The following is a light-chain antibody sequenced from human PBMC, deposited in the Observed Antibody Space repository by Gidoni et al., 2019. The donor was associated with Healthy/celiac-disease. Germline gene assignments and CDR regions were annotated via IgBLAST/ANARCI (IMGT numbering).Light chain of an antibody. CDR2: EGS. CDR3: CSYAGSSTPWV. J-gene: IGLJ3*02. Sequence: QSALTQPASVSGSPGQSLTISCTGTSSDVGSYNLVSWYQQHPGKAPKLMIYEGSKRPSGVSTRFSGSKSGNTASLTISGLQAEDEADYYCCSYAGSSTPWVFGGGTKLTVL. CDR1: SSDVGSYNL. V-gene: IGLV2-23*01.